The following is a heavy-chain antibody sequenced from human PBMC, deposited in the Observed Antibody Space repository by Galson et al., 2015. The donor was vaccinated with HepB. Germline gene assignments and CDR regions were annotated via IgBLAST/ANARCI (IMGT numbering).Heavy chain of an antibody. V-gene: IGHV1-2*04. CDR3: ARAVSYSSTLPGMDV. Sequence: SVKVSCKASGSTFTGYYMHWVRQAPGQGLEWMGWINPNSGGTNYAQKFQGWVTMTRDTSISTAYMELSRLRSDDTAVYYCARAVSYSSTLPGMDVWGQGTTVTVSS. CDR2: INPNSGGT. CDR1: GSTFTGYY. D-gene: IGHD6-13*01. J-gene: IGHJ6*02.